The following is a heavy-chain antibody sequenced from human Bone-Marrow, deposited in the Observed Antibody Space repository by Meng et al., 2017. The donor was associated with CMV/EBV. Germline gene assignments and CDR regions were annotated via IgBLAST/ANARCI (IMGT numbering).Heavy chain of an antibody. J-gene: IGHJ4*02. CDR1: GGSISSYY. V-gene: IGHV4-59*01. Sequence: SETLSLTCTVSGGSISSYYWSWIRQPPGKGLEWIGYIYYSGSTNYNPSLKSRITISVDTSKNQFSLKLRSVTTADTAVYYCARGGYSSGWYLGEVDYWGQGTRVTVSS. CDR3: ARGGYSSGWYLGEVDY. D-gene: IGHD6-19*01. CDR2: IYYSGST.